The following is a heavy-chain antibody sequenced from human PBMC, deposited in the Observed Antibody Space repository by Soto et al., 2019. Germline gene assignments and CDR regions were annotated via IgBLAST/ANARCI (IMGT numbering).Heavy chain of an antibody. J-gene: IGHJ5*02. CDR2: IYDSGST. Sequence: QVQLQESGPGLVKPSETLSLSCSVSGGSVSSGSHYWSWIRQPPGKGLEWIGFIYDSGSTHYNPSLKSRVPISLNTPKHQFSPNLSSATAADTAVYYCAGRSGEGGFDPWGQGTLVTVSS. D-gene: IGHD2-15*01. CDR3: AGRSGEGGFDP. CDR1: GGSVSSGSHY. V-gene: IGHV4-61*01.